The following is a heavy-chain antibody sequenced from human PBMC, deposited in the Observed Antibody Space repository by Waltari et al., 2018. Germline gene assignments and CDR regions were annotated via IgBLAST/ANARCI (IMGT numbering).Heavy chain of an antibody. D-gene: IGHD2-21*01. Sequence: QVQLVQSGAEVKKPGSSVKVSCKASGGTFSSYAISWVRQAPGQGLEWMGGIIPIFGTANYAQKFQGRVTITRDTSASTAYMELSSLRSEDTAVYYCAREALTYCGGDCFGWFDPWGQGTLVTVSS. CDR3: AREALTYCGGDCFGWFDP. CDR2: IIPIFGTA. V-gene: IGHV1-69*05. CDR1: GGTFSSYA. J-gene: IGHJ5*02.